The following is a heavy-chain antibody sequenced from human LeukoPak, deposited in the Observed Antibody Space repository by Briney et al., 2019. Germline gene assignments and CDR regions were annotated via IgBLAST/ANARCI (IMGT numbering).Heavy chain of an antibody. CDR3: ARVGDYDILTGYSDAFDI. CDR2: IIPILGIA. V-gene: IGHV1-69*04. D-gene: IGHD3-9*01. Sequence: SVKVSCKASGGTFSSYAISWVRQAPGQGLEWMGRIIPILGIANYAQKFQGRVTITADKSTSTAYMELSSLRSEDTAVYYCARVGDYDILTGYSDAFDIWGQGTMVTVSS. J-gene: IGHJ3*02. CDR1: GGTFSSYA.